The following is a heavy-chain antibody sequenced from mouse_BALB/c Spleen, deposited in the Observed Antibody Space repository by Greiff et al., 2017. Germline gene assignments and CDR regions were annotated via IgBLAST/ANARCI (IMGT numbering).Heavy chain of an antibody. D-gene: IGHD2-4*01. CDR2: IYPGNVNT. CDR1: GYTFTSYY. J-gene: IGHJ4*01. Sequence: QVQLQQSGPELVKPGASVRISCKASGYTFTSYYIHWVKQRPGQGLEWIGWIYPGNVNTKYNEKFKGKATLTADKSSSTAYMQLSSLTSEDSAVYFCARGGLRREDYAMDYWGQGTSVTVSS. V-gene: IGHV1S56*01. CDR3: ARGGLRREDYAMDY.